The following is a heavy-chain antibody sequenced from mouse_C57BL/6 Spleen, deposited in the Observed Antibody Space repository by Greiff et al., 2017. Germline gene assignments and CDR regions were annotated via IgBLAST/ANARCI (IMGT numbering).Heavy chain of an antibody. CDR2: IHPNSGST. V-gene: IGHV1-64*01. CDR3: ARDTTVVATSYFDY. D-gene: IGHD1-1*01. J-gene: IGHJ2*01. CDR1: GYTFTSYW. Sequence: QVQLQQPGAELVKPGASVKLSCKASGYTFTSYWMHWVKQRPGQGLEWIGMIHPNSGSTNYNEKFKSKATLTVDKSSRTAYMQLSSLTSEDSAVYYCARDTTVVATSYFDYWGQGTTLTVSS.